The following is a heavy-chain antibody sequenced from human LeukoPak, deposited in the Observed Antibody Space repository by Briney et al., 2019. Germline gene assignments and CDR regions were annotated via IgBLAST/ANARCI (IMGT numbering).Heavy chain of an antibody. CDR2: ISARGDRT. Sequence: GGSLRLSXVASGFSFGTYAMSWVRQAAGKGMEWVSAISARGDRTYYADSVKGRFTISRDNSKNTLYVQMNSLRVEDTAAYFCVKEMSGYAYGDYWGQGALVTISS. CDR3: VKEMSGYAYGDY. CDR1: GFSFGTYA. D-gene: IGHD3-16*01. V-gene: IGHV3-23*01. J-gene: IGHJ4*02.